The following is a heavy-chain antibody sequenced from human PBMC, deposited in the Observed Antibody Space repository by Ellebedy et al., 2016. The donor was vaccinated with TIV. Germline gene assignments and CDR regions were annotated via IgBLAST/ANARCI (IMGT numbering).Heavy chain of an antibody. D-gene: IGHD3-10*01. J-gene: IGHJ3*02. Sequence: AASVKVSCKASGYTFTSYYMHWVRQAPGQGLEWMGIINPSGGSTSYAQKFQGRVTMTEDTSTDTAYMELSSLRSEDTAVYYCATPRGFGELLFVDAFDIWGQGTMVTVSS. V-gene: IGHV1-46*01. CDR3: ATPRGFGELLFVDAFDI. CDR2: INPSGGST. CDR1: GYTFTSYY.